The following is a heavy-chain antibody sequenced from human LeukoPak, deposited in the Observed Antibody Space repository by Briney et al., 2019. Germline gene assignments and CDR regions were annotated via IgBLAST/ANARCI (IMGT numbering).Heavy chain of an antibody. CDR3: AKGGDDFWSGYFDY. CDR1: GFTFSSYG. J-gene: IGHJ4*02. Sequence: GSVRLSCAASGFTFSSYGMHWVRQAPGKGLEWVAFIRYDGSNKYYADSVKGRFTISRDNSKNTLYLQMNSLRAEDTAVYYCAKGGDDFWSGYFDYWGQGTLVTVSS. V-gene: IGHV3-30*02. CDR2: IRYDGSNK. D-gene: IGHD3-3*01.